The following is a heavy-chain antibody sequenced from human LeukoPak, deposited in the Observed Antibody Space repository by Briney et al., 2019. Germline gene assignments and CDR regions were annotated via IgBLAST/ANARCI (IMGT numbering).Heavy chain of an antibody. J-gene: IGHJ4*02. CDR2: INSDGSST. Sequence: GGSLRLSCAASGFTFSSYWMHWVRQAPGKGLVWVSPINSDGSSTTYADSVKGRFTISRDNAKNTLYLQMNSLRAEDTAVYYCARVFWYDSSFDYWGQGTLVTVSS. CDR1: GFTFSSYW. CDR3: ARVFWYDSSFDY. V-gene: IGHV3-74*01. D-gene: IGHD3-22*01.